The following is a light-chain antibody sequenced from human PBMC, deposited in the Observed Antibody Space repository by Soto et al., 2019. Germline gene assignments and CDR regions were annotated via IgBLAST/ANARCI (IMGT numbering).Light chain of an antibody. CDR3: SSYSSSSTLV. CDR1: SSDVVGYNY. CDR2: EVS. V-gene: IGLV2-14*01. J-gene: IGLJ1*01. Sequence: QSALTQPASVSGSPGQSITISCTGTSSDVVGYNYVSWYQQHPGKAPKLMIYEVSNRPSGVSNRFSGSKSGNTASLTISGLQAEEEADYYCSSYSSSSTLVFGTGTKLTAL.